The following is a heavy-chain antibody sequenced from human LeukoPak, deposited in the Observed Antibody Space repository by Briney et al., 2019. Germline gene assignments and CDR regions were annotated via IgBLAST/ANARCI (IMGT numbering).Heavy chain of an antibody. V-gene: IGHV3-74*01. CDR3: ARSRWLDAFDY. J-gene: IGHJ4*02. CDR2: INSDGSTT. Sequence: GGSLRLSCAASGFTFSSYWMHWVRHAPGKGLVWVSRINSDGSTTNYADSVKGRFTISRGNAKNTLYLQMNSLRADDTAVYYCARSRWLDAFDYWGQGTLVTVSS. CDR1: GFTFSSYW. D-gene: IGHD6-19*01.